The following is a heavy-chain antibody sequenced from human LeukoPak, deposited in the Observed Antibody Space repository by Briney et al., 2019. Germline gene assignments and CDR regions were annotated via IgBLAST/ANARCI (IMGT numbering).Heavy chain of an antibody. Sequence: ASVKVSCKASGYTFTGYYMHWVRQAPGQGLEWMGWINPNSGGTNYAQQFQGRVTMTRDTSISTAYMELSRLRSDDTAVYYCARDLGLDYYDSSGYYYYWGQGTLVTVSS. J-gene: IGHJ4*02. CDR2: INPNSGGT. V-gene: IGHV1-2*02. D-gene: IGHD3-22*01. CDR1: GYTFTGYY. CDR3: ARDLGLDYYDSSGYYYY.